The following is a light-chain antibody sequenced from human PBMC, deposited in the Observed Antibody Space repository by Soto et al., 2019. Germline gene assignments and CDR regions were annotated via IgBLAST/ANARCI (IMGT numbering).Light chain of an antibody. CDR1: SSDVGSYNR. CDR2: EVS. V-gene: IGLV2-18*02. J-gene: IGLJ1*01. Sequence: QSALTQPPSVSASPGQSVAISCTGTSSDVGSYNRVSWYQQPPGAAPKLMIYEVSNRPSGVPDRFSGSKSGNTASLTISGLQAEDEADYYCNSYTGSSTYVFGTGTKITVL. CDR3: NSYTGSSTYV.